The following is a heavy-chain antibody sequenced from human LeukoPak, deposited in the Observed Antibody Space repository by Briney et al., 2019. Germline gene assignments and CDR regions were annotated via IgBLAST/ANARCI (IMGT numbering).Heavy chain of an antibody. CDR3: AKSVHDYGDFLDAEYFQH. D-gene: IGHD4-17*01. V-gene: IGHV3-30*02. CDR2: IQHDASNK. J-gene: IGHJ1*01. Sequence: PGGSLRLSCAASGFSFSSYGIHWVRQAPGKGLEWAAFIQHDASNKYYVDSVKGRFTISRDNSKNTLYLQMNSRRAEDTAVYYCAKSVHDYGDFLDAEYFQHWGQGTLVTVSS. CDR1: GFSFSSYG.